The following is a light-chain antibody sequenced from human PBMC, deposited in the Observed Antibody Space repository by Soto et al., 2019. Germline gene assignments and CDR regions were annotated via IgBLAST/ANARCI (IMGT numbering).Light chain of an antibody. CDR1: SSNIGAGYD. V-gene: IGLV1-40*01. J-gene: IGLJ3*02. Sequence: QPVLAQPPSVSGAPGQRVTIFCTRRSSNIGAGYDVHWYQQVPGTAPRLLIYGNSNRPSGVPDRFSGSKSGTSASLAITGLQAEDEADYYCQSYDNSLKIVVGGGTKLTVL. CDR2: GNS. CDR3: QSYDNSLKIV.